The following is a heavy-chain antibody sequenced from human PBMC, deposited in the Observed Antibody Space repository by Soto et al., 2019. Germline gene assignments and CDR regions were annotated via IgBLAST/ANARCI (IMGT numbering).Heavy chain of an antibody. Sequence: PSETLSLTCTVSGGSINTFYWSWVRQPAGKGLEWIGRTFSSGSTSFNPSLESRVAMSVDTSKNHFSLNLSSVTAADMAVYYCAREVSYSAYNFAHGIQLWSFDFWGQGALVTVSS. CDR2: TFSSGST. CDR3: AREVSYSAYNFAHGIQLWSFDF. J-gene: IGHJ4*02. CDR1: GGSINTFY. V-gene: IGHV4-4*07. D-gene: IGHD5-12*01.